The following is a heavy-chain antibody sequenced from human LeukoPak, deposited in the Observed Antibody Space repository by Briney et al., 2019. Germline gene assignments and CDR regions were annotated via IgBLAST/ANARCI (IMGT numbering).Heavy chain of an antibody. Sequence: PGGSLRLSCAASGFTFSNAWMSWVRQAPGKGLEWVGRIKSKTDGGTTDYAAPVKGRFTISRDDSKNTLYLQMNSLKTEDTAVYYCTTDFWSGYYEYFDYWGQGTLVTVSS. J-gene: IGHJ4*02. D-gene: IGHD3-3*01. CDR1: GFTFSNAW. CDR3: TTDFWSGYYEYFDY. V-gene: IGHV3-15*01. CDR2: IKSKTDGGTT.